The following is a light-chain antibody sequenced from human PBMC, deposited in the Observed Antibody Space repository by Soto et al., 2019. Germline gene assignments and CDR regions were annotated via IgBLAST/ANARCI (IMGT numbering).Light chain of an antibody. Sequence: QSVLAQPASVSGSLGQSITISCTGNNSDVGGYNYVSWYQQHPGKAPKFMIYDVSNRPSGVSNRFSGSKSGNTASLTISGLQAEDEADYYCCSYTTSNTRQIVFGTGTKVTVL. CDR1: NSDVGGYNY. J-gene: IGLJ1*01. V-gene: IGLV2-14*01. CDR3: CSYTTSNTRQIV. CDR2: DVS.